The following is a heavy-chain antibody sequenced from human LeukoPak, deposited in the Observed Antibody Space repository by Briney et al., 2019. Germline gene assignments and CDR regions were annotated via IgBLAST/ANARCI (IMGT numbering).Heavy chain of an antibody. V-gene: IGHV1-2*02. Sequence: ASVKVSCKASGYTFTGYYMHWVRRAPGQGLEWMGWINPNSGGTNYAQKFQGRVTMTRDTSISTAYMELSRLRSDDTAVYYCARDTGIAAPHGPDYWGQGTLVTVSS. J-gene: IGHJ4*02. CDR2: INPNSGGT. CDR3: ARDTGIAAPHGPDY. CDR1: GYTFTGYY. D-gene: IGHD6-13*01.